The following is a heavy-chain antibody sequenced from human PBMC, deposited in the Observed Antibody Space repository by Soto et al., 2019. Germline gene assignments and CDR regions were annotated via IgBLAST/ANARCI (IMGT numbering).Heavy chain of an antibody. Sequence: SVKVSCQASGGTFSSYAISWVRQAPGQGLEWMGGIIPIFGTANYAQKFQGRVTITADESTSTAYMELSSLRSEDTAVYYCASNSITMVRGVILPYNWFDPWGQGTLVTVSS. CDR3: ASNSITMVRGVILPYNWFDP. CDR1: GGTFSSYA. J-gene: IGHJ5*02. CDR2: IIPIFGTA. D-gene: IGHD3-10*01. V-gene: IGHV1-69*13.